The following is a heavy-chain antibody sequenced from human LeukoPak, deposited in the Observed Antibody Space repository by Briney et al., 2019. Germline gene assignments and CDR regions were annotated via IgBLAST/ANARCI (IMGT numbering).Heavy chain of an antibody. V-gene: IGHV3-74*01. D-gene: IGHD3-22*01. J-gene: IGHJ3*02. Sequence: GGSLRLSCAASGFXFSIYWISWVRQGPGKGLVWVSRINSHGTSTNYADSVKGRFTVSRDNSKNTLYPQMNSLRVEDTAVYYCASSLVGDGRGYDAFDIWGQGTMVIVSS. CDR2: INSHGTST. CDR1: GFXFSIYW. CDR3: ASSLVGDGRGYDAFDI.